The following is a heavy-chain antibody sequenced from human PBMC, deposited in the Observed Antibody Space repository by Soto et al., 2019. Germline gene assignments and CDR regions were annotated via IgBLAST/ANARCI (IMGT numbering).Heavy chain of an antibody. V-gene: IGHV3-64*02. Sequence: EVQLVESGEGLVQPGGSLRLSCAASGFTFSSYNIHWIRQAPGTGLEFVSAISRSGDRTYYADSVKGRFTITRDNSKNTVWLQMGRLRAEDMAVYYCARARCSSGQCYYFDYWGRGALVSVPS. J-gene: IGHJ4*02. CDR2: ISRSGDRT. D-gene: IGHD2-15*01. CDR1: GFTFSSYN. CDR3: ARARCSSGQCYYFDY.